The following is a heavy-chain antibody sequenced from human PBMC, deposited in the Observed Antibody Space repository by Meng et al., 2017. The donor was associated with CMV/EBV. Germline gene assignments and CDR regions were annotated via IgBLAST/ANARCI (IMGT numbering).Heavy chain of an antibody. CDR3: ARDFSWDSSGYHY. D-gene: IGHD3-22*01. J-gene: IGHJ4*02. V-gene: IGHV1-3*01. CDR2: INAGNGNT. CDR1: GYTFTSYA. Sequence: KASGYTFTSYAMHWVRQAPGQRLEWMRWINAGNGNTKYSQKFQGRVTITRDTSASTAYMELSSLRSEDTAVYYCARDFSWDSSGYHYWGQGTLVTVSS.